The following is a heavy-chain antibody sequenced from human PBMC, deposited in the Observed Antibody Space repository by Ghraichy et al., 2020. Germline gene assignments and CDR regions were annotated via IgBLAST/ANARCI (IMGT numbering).Heavy chain of an antibody. Sequence: LSLTCAASGFTYSSYSMNWVRQAPGKGLEWVSYINTVSTSIYYADSVKGRFTISRDNAKNPLYLQMNSLRADDTAVYYCARALRYFDSWGQGTLVTVSS. V-gene: IGHV3-48*01. CDR2: INTVSTSI. CDR3: ARALRYFDS. CDR1: GFTYSSYS. J-gene: IGHJ4*02.